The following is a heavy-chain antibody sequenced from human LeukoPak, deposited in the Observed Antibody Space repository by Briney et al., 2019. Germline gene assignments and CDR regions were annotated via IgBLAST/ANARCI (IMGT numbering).Heavy chain of an antibody. J-gene: IGHJ4*02. D-gene: IGHD3-22*01. CDR3: AKDTNEYYYDSSGYSDY. V-gene: IGHV3-30*02. CDR1: GFTVSSNY. Sequence: GGSLRLSCAASGFTVSSNYMSWVRQAPGKGLEWVAFIRYDGSNKYYADPVKGRFTISRDNSKNTLYLQMNSLRAEDTAVYYCAKDTNEYYYDSSGYSDYWGQGTLVTVSS. CDR2: IRYDGSNK.